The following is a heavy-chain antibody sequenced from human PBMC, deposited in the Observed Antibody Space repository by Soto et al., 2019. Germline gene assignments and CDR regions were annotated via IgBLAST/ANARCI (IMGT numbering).Heavy chain of an antibody. CDR3: TRHVQYSGYDLTPYYYYYYGMDV. V-gene: IGHV3-73*02. CDR2: IRSKANSYAT. D-gene: IGHD5-12*01. J-gene: IGHJ6*02. CDR1: GFTFSGSA. Sequence: EVQLVESGGGLVQPGGSLKLSCAASGFTFSGSAMHWVRQASGKGLEWVGRIRSKANSYATAYAASVKGRFTISRDDSKNTAYLQMNSLKTEDTAVYYCTRHVQYSGYDLTPYYYYYYGMDVWGQGTTVTVSS.